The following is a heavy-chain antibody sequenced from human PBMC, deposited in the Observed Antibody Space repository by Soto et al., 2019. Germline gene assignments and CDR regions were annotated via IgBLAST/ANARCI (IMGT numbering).Heavy chain of an antibody. J-gene: IGHJ6*02. Sequence: PGESLKISCKGSGYSFTSYWISWVRQMPGKGLEWMGRIDPSDSYTNYSPSFQGHVTISADKSISTAYLQWSSLKASDTAMYYCARERYYYDSSGSYYYYGMDVWGQGTTVTVSS. D-gene: IGHD3-22*01. CDR3: ARERYYYDSSGSYYYYGMDV. V-gene: IGHV5-10-1*01. CDR2: IDPSDSYT. CDR1: GYSFTSYW.